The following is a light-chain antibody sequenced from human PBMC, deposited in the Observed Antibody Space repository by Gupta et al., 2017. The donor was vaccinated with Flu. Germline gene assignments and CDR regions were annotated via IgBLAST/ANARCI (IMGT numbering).Light chain of an antibody. J-gene: IGKJ3*01. CDR1: QSVLYSSNNQNY. CDR2: WAS. CDR3: QQYYSTPFT. Sequence: LGERATINCKSSQSVLYSSNNQNYLAWYQQKPGQPPKLLIYWASTRESGVPDRFSGSGSGTDFTLTISSLQAEDVAVYYCQQYYSTPFTFGPGTKVDIK. V-gene: IGKV4-1*01.